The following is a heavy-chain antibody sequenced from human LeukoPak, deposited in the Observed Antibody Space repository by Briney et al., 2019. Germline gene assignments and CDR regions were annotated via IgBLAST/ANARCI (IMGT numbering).Heavy chain of an antibody. J-gene: IGHJ4*02. Sequence: GGSLRLSCAASGFTFSSYSMNWVRQAPGKGLEWVSYISSSSSTIYYADSVKGRFTISRDNAKNSLYLQMNSMRAEDTAVYYCARWDKSFYCSSTSCPDYWGQGTLVTVSS. CDR1: GFTFSSYS. CDR2: ISSSSSTI. CDR3: ARWDKSFYCSSTSCPDY. D-gene: IGHD2-2*01. V-gene: IGHV3-48*01.